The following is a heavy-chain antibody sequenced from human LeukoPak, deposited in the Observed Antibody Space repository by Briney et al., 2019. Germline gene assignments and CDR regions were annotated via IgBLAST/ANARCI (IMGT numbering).Heavy chain of an antibody. D-gene: IGHD3-22*01. J-gene: IGHJ4*02. CDR1: DGSISSYY. Sequence: PSETLSLTCTISDGSISSYYWNWIRQSPGKRLEWIGHIHYSGSTHYNPSFQSRVSISIDTSKNHFSLNLRSVTAVDTAVYYCARWGHFDTSGYFVVDYWGQGTLVTVSS. CDR3: ARWGHFDTSGYFVVDY. V-gene: IGHV4-59*01. CDR2: IHYSGST.